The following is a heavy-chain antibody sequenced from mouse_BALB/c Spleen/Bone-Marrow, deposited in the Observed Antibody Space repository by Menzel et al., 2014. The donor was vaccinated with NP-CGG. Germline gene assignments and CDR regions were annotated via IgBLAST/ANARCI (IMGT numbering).Heavy chain of an antibody. CDR1: CFNIKDTY. D-gene: IGHD2-10*02. J-gene: IGHJ2*01. Sequence: VQLKESGAELVKPGASVKLSCTASCFNIKDTYMHWGKQRPEQGLEWIGRTDPANGNTKYDPKFQGKATITADTSSNTAYLQLSSLTSEDTAVYYCALLYGNYDYWGQGTTLTASS. CDR2: TDPANGNT. V-gene: IGHV14-3*02. CDR3: ALLYGNYDY.